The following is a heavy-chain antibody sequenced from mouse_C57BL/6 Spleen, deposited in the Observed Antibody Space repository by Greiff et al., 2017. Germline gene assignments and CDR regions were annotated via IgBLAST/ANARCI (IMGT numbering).Heavy chain of an antibody. CDR2: INPSSGYT. J-gene: IGHJ4*01. V-gene: IGHV1-4*01. Sequence: VQLQQSGAELARPGASVKMSCKASGYTFTSYTMHWVKQRPGQGLEWIGYINPSSGYTKYNQKFKDKDTLTADKSSSTAYMQLSSLTSEDSAVYYCARGGGLPHYYAMDYWGQGTSVTVSS. D-gene: IGHD2-2*01. CDR3: ARGGGLPHYYAMDY. CDR1: GYTFTSYT.